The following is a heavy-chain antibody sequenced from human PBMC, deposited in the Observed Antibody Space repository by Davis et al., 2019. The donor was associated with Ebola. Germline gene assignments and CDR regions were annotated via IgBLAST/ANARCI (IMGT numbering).Heavy chain of an antibody. CDR3: ARDVLLWFGELLYTADGMDV. Sequence: GGSLRLSCSPSGFIFSTYVMSWVRQAPGKGLGWVSTLGTSADTYYADSVKGRFTVSRDNAKNSLYLQMNSLRDEDTAVYYCARDVLLWFGELLYTADGMDVWGQGTTVTVSS. V-gene: IGHV3-21*01. CDR2: LGTSADT. CDR1: GFIFSTYV. J-gene: IGHJ6*02. D-gene: IGHD3-10*01.